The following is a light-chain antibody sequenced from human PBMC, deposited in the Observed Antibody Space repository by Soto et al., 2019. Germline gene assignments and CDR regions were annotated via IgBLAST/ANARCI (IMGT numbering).Light chain of an antibody. CDR1: QDISIL. Sequence: DIQMTQSPSSVSASIGDTVTITCRASQDISILLAWYQQKPGRAPKLLIYGASTLESWVPSRFSGGGSGTDFTLTISSLHPEDFATYFCQQADSFPLTFGGGPKVEI. CDR2: GAS. CDR3: QQADSFPLT. J-gene: IGKJ4*01. V-gene: IGKV1D-12*01.